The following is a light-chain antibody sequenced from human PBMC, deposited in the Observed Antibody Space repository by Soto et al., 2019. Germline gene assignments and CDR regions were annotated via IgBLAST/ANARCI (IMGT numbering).Light chain of an antibody. CDR2: GAS. CDR3: QQYGSSWT. Sequence: EIVLTQSPGTLSLSPGERATLYCGASQSVSSSYLAWYQQKPGQAPRLLIYGASSRATGIPDRFSGSGSGTDFTLTISRLEPEDFAVYYCQQYGSSWTFGQGTKVEIK. V-gene: IGKV3-20*01. J-gene: IGKJ1*01. CDR1: QSVSSSY.